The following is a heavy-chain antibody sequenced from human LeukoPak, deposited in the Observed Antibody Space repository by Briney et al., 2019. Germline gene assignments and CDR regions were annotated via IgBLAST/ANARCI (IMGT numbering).Heavy chain of an antibody. CDR2: INHSGST. J-gene: IGHJ4*02. Sequence: SETLSLTGAVYGGSFSGYSWSWIRQPPGKWLEWIGVINHSGSTNYNPSLKSRLTISVDTSKNQFSLKLSSVTAADTAVYYCARSSSSWYGKNFDYWGQGTLVTVSS. CDR3: ARSSSSWYGKNFDY. CDR1: GGSFSGYS. D-gene: IGHD6-13*01. V-gene: IGHV4-34*01.